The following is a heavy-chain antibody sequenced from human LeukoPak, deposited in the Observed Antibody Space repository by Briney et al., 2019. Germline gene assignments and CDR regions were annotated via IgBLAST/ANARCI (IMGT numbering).Heavy chain of an antibody. J-gene: IGHJ3*02. V-gene: IGHV4-39*07. CDR3: ARGRDCSGGSCSFNAFDI. CDR1: GGSISSSNFY. CDR2: IYYSGST. D-gene: IGHD2-15*01. Sequence: SETLSLTCTVSGGSISSSNFYWGWIRQPPGKGLEWIGSIYYSGSTYYNPSLKSRVTISVDTSKNQFSLKLSSVTAADTAVYYCARGRDCSGGSCSFNAFDIWGQGTMVTVSS.